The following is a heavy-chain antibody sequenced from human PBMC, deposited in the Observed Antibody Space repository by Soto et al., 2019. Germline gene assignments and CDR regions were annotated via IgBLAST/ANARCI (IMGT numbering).Heavy chain of an antibody. CDR2: ISGYNGDT. J-gene: IGHJ6*02. CDR1: GYSFTTYG. CDR3: AKNGHPPYYYYGMDV. V-gene: IGHV1-18*01. Sequence: ASVKVSCPASGYSFTTYGISWMRQAPGQGLEWMGWISGYNGDTNNAQKFQDRVTMTIDRSTTTAYLELRSLTSDDTAVYYCAKNGHPPYYYYGMDVWG. D-gene: IGHD2-8*01.